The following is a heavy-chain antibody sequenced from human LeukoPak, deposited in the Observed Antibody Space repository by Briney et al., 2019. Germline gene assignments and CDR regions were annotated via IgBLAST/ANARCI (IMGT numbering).Heavy chain of an antibody. CDR2: IYYSGST. V-gene: IGHV4-59*01. J-gene: IGHJ3*02. CDR1: GGSISSYY. CDR3: AGDLHDFWSGYYDAFDI. D-gene: IGHD3-3*01. Sequence: SETLSLTCTVSGGSISSYYWSWIRQPPGKGLEWIGYIYYSGSTNYNPSLKSRVTISVDTSKNQFSLKLSSVTAADTAVYYCAGDLHDFWSGYYDAFDIWGQGTMVTVSS.